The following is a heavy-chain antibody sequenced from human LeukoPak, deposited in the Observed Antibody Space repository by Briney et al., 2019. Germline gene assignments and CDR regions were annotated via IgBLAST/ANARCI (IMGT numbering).Heavy chain of an antibody. V-gene: IGHV4-39*07. CDR3: ARGSLGKGIAVAGWFDP. D-gene: IGHD6-19*01. Sequence: SETLSLTCTVSGGSISSSSYYWGWIRQPPGKGLEWIGSIYYSGSTYYNPSLKSRVTISVDRSKNQFSLKLSSVTAADTAVYYCARGSLGKGIAVAGWFDPWGQGTLVTVSS. J-gene: IGHJ5*02. CDR1: GGSISSSSYY. CDR2: IYYSGST.